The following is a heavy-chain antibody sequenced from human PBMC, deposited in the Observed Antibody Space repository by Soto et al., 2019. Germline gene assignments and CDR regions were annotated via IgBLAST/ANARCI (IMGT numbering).Heavy chain of an antibody. V-gene: IGHV1-18*04. CDR2: ISAYNGST. J-gene: IGHJ4*02. D-gene: IGHD3-3*01. CDR1: GYTFTSYG. Sequence: GASVKVSCKASGYTFTSYGISWVRQAPGQGLEWMGWISAYNGSTNYAQKLQGRVTMTTDTSTSTAYMELRSLRSDDTAVYYCARGYYDFWSGYYQYFDYWGQGTLVTVSS. CDR3: ARGYYDFWSGYYQYFDY.